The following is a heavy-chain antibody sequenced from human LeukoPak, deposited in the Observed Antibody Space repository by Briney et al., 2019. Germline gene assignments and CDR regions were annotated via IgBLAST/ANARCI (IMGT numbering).Heavy chain of an antibody. Sequence: ASVKVSCKASGYTFTSYGISWVRQAPGQGLEWMGWISAYNGNTNYAQKLQGRVTMTTDTSTSTAYMELRSLRSDDTAVYYRAREGTYYDFWSGYYTRPIPGHFDYWGQGTLVTVSS. V-gene: IGHV1-18*01. J-gene: IGHJ4*02. CDR2: ISAYNGNT. D-gene: IGHD3-3*01. CDR3: AREGTYYDFWSGYYTRPIPGHFDY. CDR1: GYTFTSYG.